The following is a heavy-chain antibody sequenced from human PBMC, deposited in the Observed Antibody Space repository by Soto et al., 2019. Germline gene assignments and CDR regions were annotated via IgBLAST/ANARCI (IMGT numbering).Heavy chain of an antibody. CDR3: ARADIVLVPAAIYFDY. D-gene: IGHD2-2*01. CDR2: IKQDGSEK. V-gene: IGHV3-7*01. CDR1: AFTFSRDW. J-gene: IGHJ4*02. Sequence: GGSLRLSCAASAFTFSRDWMSWVRQAPENGLEWVANIKQDGSEKYYVDSVKGRFNISRDNTKNSLYLQMNSLRAEDTAVYYCARADIVLVPAAIYFDYWGQGT.